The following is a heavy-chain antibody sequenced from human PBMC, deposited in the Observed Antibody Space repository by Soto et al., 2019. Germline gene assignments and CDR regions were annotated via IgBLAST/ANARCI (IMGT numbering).Heavy chain of an antibody. Sequence: PSETLSLTCTVTGGAISGYYWTWIRQSDGEGLEWNGRIYSSGSTNYNPSLKSRVTISLDTSMNYFSLRLSSVTAADTAVYYCARGQRFSDWFDPWGQGTLGTVSS. D-gene: IGHD3-3*01. CDR1: GGAISGYY. CDR3: ARGQRFSDWFDP. V-gene: IGHV4-4*07. CDR2: IYSSGST. J-gene: IGHJ5*02.